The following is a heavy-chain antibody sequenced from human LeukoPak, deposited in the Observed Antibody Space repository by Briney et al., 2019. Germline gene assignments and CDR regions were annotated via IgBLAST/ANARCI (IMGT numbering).Heavy chain of an antibody. J-gene: IGHJ4*02. Sequence: GGPLRLSCAASGFRFSGHYMSWIRQAPGKGLEGISYITNSGDFVNYADSVKGRFTISRDNAKNSLYLQMNRLRAEDTAVYYCAREARATPDFWGQGTVVTVSS. CDR1: GFRFSGHY. V-gene: IGHV3-11*01. CDR2: ITNSGDFV. D-gene: IGHD1-26*01. CDR3: AREARATPDF.